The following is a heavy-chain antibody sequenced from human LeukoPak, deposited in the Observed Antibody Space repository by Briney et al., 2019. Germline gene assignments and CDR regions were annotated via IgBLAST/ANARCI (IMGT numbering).Heavy chain of an antibody. Sequence: GGSLRLSCAASGFTFSSYAMSWVRQAPGKGLEWVSAISGSGGSTYYADSVKGRSTISRDNSKNTLYLQMNSLRAEDAAVYYCAKGWKQLVLYAFDIWGQGTMVTVSS. J-gene: IGHJ3*02. CDR3: AKGWKQLVLYAFDI. CDR2: ISGSGGST. CDR1: GFTFSSYA. D-gene: IGHD6-13*01. V-gene: IGHV3-23*01.